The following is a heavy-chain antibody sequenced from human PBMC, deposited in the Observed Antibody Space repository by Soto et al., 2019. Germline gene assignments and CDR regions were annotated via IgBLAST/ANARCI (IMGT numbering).Heavy chain of an antibody. V-gene: IGHV4-59*01. CDR2: TFYSGFT. D-gene: IGHD3-10*01. CDR3: AREGLWFGDYEGY. Sequence: PSETLSLTCTVSGGSISSFYWSWIRQPPGKGLEWIGYTFYSGFTKYNPSLKSRVTISLDTSKNQIYMNLSSVTAAETALYYCAREGLWFGDYEGYWGQGAPVTV. J-gene: IGHJ4*02. CDR1: GGSISSFY.